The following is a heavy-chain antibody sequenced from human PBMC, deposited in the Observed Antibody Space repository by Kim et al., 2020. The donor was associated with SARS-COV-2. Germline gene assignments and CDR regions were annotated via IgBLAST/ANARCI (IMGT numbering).Heavy chain of an antibody. D-gene: IGHD6-6*01. CDR3: ARGDIAARHGDIDY. CDR1: GYTFTSYD. CDR2: MNPNSGNT. Sequence: ASVKVSCKASGYTFTSYDINWVRQATGQGLEWMGWMNPNSGNTGYAQKFQGRVTMTRNTSISTAYMELSSLRSEDTAVYYCARGDIAARHGDIDYWGQGTLVTVSS. J-gene: IGHJ4*02. V-gene: IGHV1-8*01.